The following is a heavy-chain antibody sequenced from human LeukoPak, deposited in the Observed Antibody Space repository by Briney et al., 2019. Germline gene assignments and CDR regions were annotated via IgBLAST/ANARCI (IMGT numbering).Heavy chain of an antibody. CDR3: AKGVGSGYYLDF. CDR1: GFTFNSYA. Sequence: PGGSLRLSCAASGFTFNSYAMGWVRQAPGKGLEWVSAISNSGGNTYYADSVKGRFTISRDNSKNTLYLQMSSLRAEDTAVFYCAKGVGSGYYLDFWGQGTLVTVSS. CDR2: ISNSGGNT. D-gene: IGHD3-22*01. J-gene: IGHJ4*02. V-gene: IGHV3-23*01.